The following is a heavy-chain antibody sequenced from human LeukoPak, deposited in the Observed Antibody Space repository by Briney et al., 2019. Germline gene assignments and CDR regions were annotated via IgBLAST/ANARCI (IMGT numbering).Heavy chain of an antibody. V-gene: IGHV4-61*02. J-gene: IGHJ3*02. CDR1: GGSISSGSYY. Sequence: SETLSLTCTVSGGSISSGSYYWSWIRQPAGKGLEWIGRIYTSGSTNYNPSLKSRVTISVDTSKNQFSLKLSSVTAADTAVYYCARELVSEAFDIWGQGTMVTVSS. CDR2: IYTSGST. D-gene: IGHD6-6*01. CDR3: ARELVSEAFDI.